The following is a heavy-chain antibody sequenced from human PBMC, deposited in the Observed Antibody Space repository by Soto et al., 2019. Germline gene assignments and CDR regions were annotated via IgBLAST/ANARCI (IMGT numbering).Heavy chain of an antibody. V-gene: IGHV3-74*03. Sequence: EMQLVESGGGLVQPGGSLRLSCVVSGFTFSTTWMHLVRQAPGKWLVWVSRIDADDSSATYADSVKGRFTISRDNSKNTLYLQMNSLRPEDTAVYYCARDYYYSVDVWGQGTSVTVSS. CDR1: GFTFSTTW. CDR3: ARDYYYSVDV. CDR2: IDADDSSA. D-gene: IGHD3-10*01. J-gene: IGHJ6*02.